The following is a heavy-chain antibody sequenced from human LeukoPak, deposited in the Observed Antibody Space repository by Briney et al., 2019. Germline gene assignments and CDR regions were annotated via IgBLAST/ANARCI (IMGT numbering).Heavy chain of an antibody. Sequence: XFTXXDYYMSWIRQAPGKGLEWVSYISSSGSTIYYADSVKGGFTISRDKAKNSLYMKMNSLRAEDTAVYYXXXXXXVXXXXGIXXYWGQGTLVTVSS. V-gene: IGHV3-11*01. CDR1: XFTXXDYY. J-gene: IGHJ4*02. CDR2: ISSSGSTI. CDR3: XXXXXVXXXXGIXXY.